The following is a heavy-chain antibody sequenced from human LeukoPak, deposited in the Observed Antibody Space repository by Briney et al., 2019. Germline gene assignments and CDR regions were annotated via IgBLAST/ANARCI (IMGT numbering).Heavy chain of an antibody. Sequence: GGSLRLSWAASGFTFSSYSMNWVRQAPGKGLEWVSSISSSSSYIYYADSVKGRFTISRDNAKNSLYLQMNSLRAEDTAVYYCASLRITMIVVAKREEYFQHWGQGTLVTVSS. CDR1: GFTFSSYS. CDR3: ASLRITMIVVAKREEYFQH. D-gene: IGHD3-22*01. CDR2: ISSSSSYI. J-gene: IGHJ1*01. V-gene: IGHV3-21*01.